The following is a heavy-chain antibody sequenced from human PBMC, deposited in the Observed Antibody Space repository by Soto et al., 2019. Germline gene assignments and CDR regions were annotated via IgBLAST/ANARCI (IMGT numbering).Heavy chain of an antibody. J-gene: IGHJ6*02. V-gene: IGHV1-69*13. D-gene: IGHD5-12*01. Sequence: SVRVSCKASGDTFSSYSISWVRQAPGQGLEWMGGIVPIFGTTVYAPRLQGRLTITADGPTSTSYMELSGLTFEDTAVYYCAANSLGGGSKGDVSGPGTTVTVSS. CDR2: IVPIFGTT. CDR1: GDTFSSYS. CDR3: AANSLGGGSKGDV.